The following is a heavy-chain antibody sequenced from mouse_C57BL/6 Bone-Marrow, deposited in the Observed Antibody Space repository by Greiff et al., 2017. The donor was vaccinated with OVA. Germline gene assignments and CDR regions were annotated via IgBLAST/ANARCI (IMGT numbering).Heavy chain of an antibody. Sequence: QVHVKQPGAELVMPGASVKLSCKASGYTFTSYWMHWVKQRPGQGLEWIGEIDPSDSYTNYNQKFKGKSTLTVDKSSSTAYMQLSSLTSEDSAVYYCARTFHYYGSSYNYAMDYWGQGTSVTVSS. CDR2: IDPSDSYT. V-gene: IGHV1-69*01. CDR3: ARTFHYYGSSYNYAMDY. CDR1: GYTFTSYW. J-gene: IGHJ4*01. D-gene: IGHD1-1*01.